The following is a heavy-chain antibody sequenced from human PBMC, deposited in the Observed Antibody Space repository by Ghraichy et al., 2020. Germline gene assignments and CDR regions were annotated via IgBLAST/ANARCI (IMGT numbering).Heavy chain of an antibody. J-gene: IGHJ4*02. CDR3: GRPLLNLPVRGAIDW. CDR2: VSYSGNT. D-gene: IGHD3-10*01. Sequence: SETLSLTCFVSGVSVSSDSYSWSWIRQPPGKGLEWIGYVSYSGNTNYNPSLRSRVTISLDASKNQFSLKLTSVTAADTAVYYCGRPLLNLPVRGAIDWWCQGMLVTVSS. V-gene: IGHV4-61*01. CDR1: GVSVSSDSYS.